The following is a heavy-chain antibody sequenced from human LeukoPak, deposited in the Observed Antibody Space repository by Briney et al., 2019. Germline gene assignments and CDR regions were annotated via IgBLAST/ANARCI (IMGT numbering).Heavy chain of an antibody. Sequence: PSETLSLTCTVSGDSVSGVYWSWIRQPPGKGLEWIGYVYYSGDTNYNPSLKSRVTMSLDTSKNQVSLRLSSVTAADTAVYYCVRHPFATPFDYWGRGTLLTVSS. J-gene: IGHJ4*02. D-gene: IGHD2-15*01. CDR2: VYYSGDT. CDR3: VRHPFATPFDY. V-gene: IGHV4-59*08. CDR1: GDSVSGVY.